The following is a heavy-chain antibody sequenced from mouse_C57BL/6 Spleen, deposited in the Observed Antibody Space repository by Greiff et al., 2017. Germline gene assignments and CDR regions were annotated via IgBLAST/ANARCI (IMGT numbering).Heavy chain of an antibody. V-gene: IGHV1-15*01. CDR2: IDPETGGT. D-gene: IGHD1-1*01. J-gene: IGHJ3*01. CDR3: GSSYEVWFAY. Sequence: VQVVESGAELVRPGASVTLSCKASGYTFTDYEMHWVKQTPVHGLEWIGAIDPETGGTAYNQKFKGKAILTADKSSSTAYMELRSLTSEDSAVYYSGSSYEVWFAYWGQGTLVTVSA. CDR1: GYTFTDYE.